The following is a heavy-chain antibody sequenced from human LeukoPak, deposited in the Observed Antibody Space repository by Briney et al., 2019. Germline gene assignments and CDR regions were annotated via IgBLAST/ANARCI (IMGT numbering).Heavy chain of an antibody. CDR3: ATGQWLVREYFQH. J-gene: IGHJ1*01. Sequence: ASVKVPCKVSGYTLTELSMHWVRQAPGKGLEWMGGFDPEDGGTIYAQKFQGRVTMTEDTSTDTAYMELSSLRSEDTAVYYCATGQWLVREYFQHWGQGTLVTVSS. CDR1: GYTLTELS. CDR2: FDPEDGGT. V-gene: IGHV1-24*01. D-gene: IGHD6-19*01.